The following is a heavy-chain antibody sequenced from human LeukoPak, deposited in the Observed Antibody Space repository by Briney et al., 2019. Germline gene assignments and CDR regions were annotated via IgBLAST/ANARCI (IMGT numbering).Heavy chain of an antibody. J-gene: IGHJ4*02. V-gene: IGHV4-4*07. CDR3: AGDAEDYGDYTGFDY. D-gene: IGHD4-17*01. CDR1: GGSISSYY. CDR2: IYTGGST. Sequence: ASETLSLTCTVSGGSISSYYWSWIRQPAGKGLEWIGRIYTGGSTNYNPSLKSRVTMSVDTSKNQFSLRLSSVTAADTAVYYCAGDAEDYGDYTGFDYWGQGTLVTVSS.